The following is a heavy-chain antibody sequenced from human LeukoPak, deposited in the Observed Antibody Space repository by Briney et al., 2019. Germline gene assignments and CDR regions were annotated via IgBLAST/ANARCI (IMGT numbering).Heavy chain of an antibody. CDR3: ARDLSVAGVFDY. D-gene: IGHD6-19*01. J-gene: IGHJ4*02. CDR1: GFTFSSYA. CDR2: ISGTGGST. Sequence: PGGSLRLSCAASGFTFSSYAMSWVRQAPGKGLEWVSAISGTGGSTYYADSVKGRFTISRDNSKNTLYLQVNSLRAEDTAVYYCARDLSVAGVFDYWGQGTLVTVSS. V-gene: IGHV3-23*01.